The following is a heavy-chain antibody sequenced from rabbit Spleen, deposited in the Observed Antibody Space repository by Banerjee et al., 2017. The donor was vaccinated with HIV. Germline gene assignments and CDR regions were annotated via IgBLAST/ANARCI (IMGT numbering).Heavy chain of an antibody. V-gene: IGHV1S40*01. D-gene: IGHD1-1*01. Sequence: QSLEESGGGLVKPGASLTLTCTASGFSFSSGYDMCWVRQAPGKGLEWIGCLYSGIDYTYYASWAKGRFTISKTSSTTVTLQMTSLTAADTATYFCARDTSSSFSSYGMDLWGPGTLVTVS. CDR3: ARDTSSSFSSYGMDL. CDR1: GFSFSSGYD. CDR2: LYSGIDYT. J-gene: IGHJ6*01.